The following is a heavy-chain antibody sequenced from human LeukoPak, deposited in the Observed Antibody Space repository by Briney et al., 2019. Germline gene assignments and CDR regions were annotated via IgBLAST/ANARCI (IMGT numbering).Heavy chain of an antibody. CDR1: GFTFSSYS. J-gene: IGHJ1*01. CDR3: AKDHYDILTGLAAEYFQH. CDR2: ISSSSSYI. Sequence: PGGSLRLSCAASGFTFSSYSMNWVRQAPGKGLEWVSSISSSSSYIYYADSVKGRFTISRDNAKNSLYLQMNSLRAEDTAVYYCAKDHYDILTGLAAEYFQHWGQGTLVTVSS. V-gene: IGHV3-21*01. D-gene: IGHD3-9*01.